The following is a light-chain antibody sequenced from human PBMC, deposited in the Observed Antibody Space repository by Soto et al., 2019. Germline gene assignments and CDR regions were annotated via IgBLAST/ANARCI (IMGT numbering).Light chain of an antibody. CDR2: DAS. CDR3: EHYNTYSRT. J-gene: IGKJ1*01. CDR1: LSISNW. Sequence: DIQMTQSPSTLSASVGDRVTITCRASLSISNWLAWYQQKPGKAPKLLINDASSLERGVPSRFSDSGSGTEFSLSISRLQPDDFATYYCEHYNTYSRTFGQGTNVEIK. V-gene: IGKV1-5*01.